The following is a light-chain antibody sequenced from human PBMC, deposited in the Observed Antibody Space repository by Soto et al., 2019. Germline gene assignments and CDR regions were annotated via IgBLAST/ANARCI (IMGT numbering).Light chain of an antibody. Sequence: EIVLTQSPATLSLSPGERATLSCRASQSVSSYLAWYQQKPGQAPRLLIYDASNRATGIPARFSGSGSGTDFTLTISSLEPEDFAVYYWQQRSNWLTFGGGTKVESK. V-gene: IGKV3-11*01. CDR2: DAS. CDR3: QQRSNWLT. CDR1: QSVSSY. J-gene: IGKJ4*01.